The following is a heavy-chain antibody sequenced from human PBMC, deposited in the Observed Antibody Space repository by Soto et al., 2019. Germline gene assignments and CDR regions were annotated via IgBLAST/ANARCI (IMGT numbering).Heavy chain of an antibody. D-gene: IGHD2-15*01. CDR3: VTDFVTNKDWLGP. J-gene: IGHJ5*02. V-gene: IGHV4-38-2*02. CDR2: IYHSGNT. CDR1: GYAIRSGSY. Sequence: PSETLSLTCGVSGYAIRSGSYWDWIRQPPGKGLEWIGSIYHSGNTYFNPSLESRVTISVDTSKNQFSLKLSSVTAADTAVYYCVTDFVTNKDWLGPWGQGILVTVSS.